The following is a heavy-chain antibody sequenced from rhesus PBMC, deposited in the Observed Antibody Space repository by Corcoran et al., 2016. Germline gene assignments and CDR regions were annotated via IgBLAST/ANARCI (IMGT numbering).Heavy chain of an antibody. CDR2: VEPEDGEA. D-gene: IGHD6-31*01. CDR3: TTHLGGWFDV. V-gene: IGHV1-111*02. CDR1: GYTFTDYY. Sequence: EVQLVQSGAEVKKPGASVKISCKASGYTFTDYYLHWVRQAPGKGLEWMDRVEPEDGEAMHAQKFQDRVTITADTSTDTAYMELSSLRSEDTAVYYCTTHLGGWFDVWGQGLRVTVSS. J-gene: IGHJ3*01.